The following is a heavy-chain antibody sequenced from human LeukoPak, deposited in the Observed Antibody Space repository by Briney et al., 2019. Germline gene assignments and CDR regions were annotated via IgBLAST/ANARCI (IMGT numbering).Heavy chain of an antibody. J-gene: IGHJ4*02. D-gene: IGHD2-2*01. V-gene: IGHV4-34*01. Sequence: PSETLSLTCAVYGGSFSGYYWSWIRQPPGKGLEWIGEINHSGSTNYNPSLKSRVTISVDTSKNQFSLKLSSVTAADTAVYYCARRRGCIVVVPAAMASPFDYWGQETLVTVSS. CDR2: INHSGST. CDR3: ARRRGCIVVVPAAMASPFDY. CDR1: GGSFSGYY.